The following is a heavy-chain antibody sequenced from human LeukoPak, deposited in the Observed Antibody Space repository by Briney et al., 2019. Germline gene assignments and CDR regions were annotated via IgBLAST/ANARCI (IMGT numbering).Heavy chain of an antibody. CDR1: GFTVSSNY. J-gene: IGHJ4*02. CDR3: NRDCSGGSCYEEMDF. D-gene: IGHD2-15*01. V-gene: IGHV3-49*04. CDR2: IRSKTYGGTI. Sequence: GGSLRLSCAASGFTVSSNYMSWVRQAPGKGLEWVTIIRSKTYGGTIEYAAAVKGRFTISRDDSKSIAYLQMNSLKTEDTAVYYCNRDCSGGSCYEEMDFWGQGTLVTVSS.